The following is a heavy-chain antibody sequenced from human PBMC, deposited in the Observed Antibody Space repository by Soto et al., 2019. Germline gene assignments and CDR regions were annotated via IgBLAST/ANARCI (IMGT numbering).Heavy chain of an antibody. CDR2: IYYSGT. CDR1: GGSIIGDDYF. D-gene: IGHD2-15*01. CDR3: ARDLAYCASGSCYAKWGS. J-gene: IGHJ5*02. V-gene: IGHV4-30-4*01. Sequence: SETLSLTCTVSGGSIIGDDYFFICIRQSPWKGLEWVGFIYYSGTYYNPSLKSRVSMSVDTSKNQFSLNLSSVTAADTAVYYCARDLAYCASGSCYAKWGSWGQGTLVTVSS.